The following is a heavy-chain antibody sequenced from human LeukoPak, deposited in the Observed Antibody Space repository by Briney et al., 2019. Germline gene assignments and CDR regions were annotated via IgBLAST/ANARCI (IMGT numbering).Heavy chain of an antibody. CDR3: ARERARAAAIDY. CDR1: GLTFSSYA. D-gene: IGHD6-13*01. J-gene: IGHJ4*02. CDR2: ISYDGSNK. Sequence: GGSLRLSCAASGLTFSSYAMHWVRQAPGKGLEWVAVISYDGSNKYYADSVKGRFTISRDNSKNTLYLQMNSLRAEDTAVYYCARERARAAAIDYWGQGTLVTVSS. V-gene: IGHV3-30-3*01.